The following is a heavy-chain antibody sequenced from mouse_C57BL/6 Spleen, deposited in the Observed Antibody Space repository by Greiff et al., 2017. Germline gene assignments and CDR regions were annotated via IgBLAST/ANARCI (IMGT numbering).Heavy chain of an antibody. CDR2: IDPANGST. D-gene: IGHD1-1*01. CDR1: GFNIKNTY. Sequence: VQLQQSVAELVRPGASVKLSCTASGFNIKNTYMHWVKQRPEQGLEWIGRIDPANGSTKYAPKFQGKATITADTSSNTAYLQLSSLTSEDTAIYYCSSPRYYGSSYDYFDYWGQGTTLTVSS. J-gene: IGHJ2*01. V-gene: IGHV14-3*01. CDR3: SSPRYYGSSYDYFDY.